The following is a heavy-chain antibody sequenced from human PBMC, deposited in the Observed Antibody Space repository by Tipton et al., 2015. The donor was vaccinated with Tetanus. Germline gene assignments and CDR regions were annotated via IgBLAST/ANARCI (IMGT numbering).Heavy chain of an antibody. D-gene: IGHD2-15*01. Sequence: SLRLSCAASGFTFSSYDMHWVRQATGKGLEWVSGIGSASDTYYPGSVKGRFTISRENAKNSLYLQMNSLRAGDTAVYYCARGRYCSGGSCPLRLDLEYWGQGTLVTVSS. J-gene: IGHJ4*02. CDR3: ARGRYCSGGSCPLRLDLEY. CDR2: IGSASDT. V-gene: IGHV3-13*01. CDR1: GFTFSSYD.